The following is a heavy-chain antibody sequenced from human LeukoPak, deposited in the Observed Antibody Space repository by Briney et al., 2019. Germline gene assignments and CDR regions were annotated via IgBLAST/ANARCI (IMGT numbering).Heavy chain of an antibody. CDR1: GLTFTHAW. Sequence: GGSLRLSCAASGLTFTHAWMTWVRQAPGKGREWVGRIKSKAVGEKTDYAAPVKGRFFMSRDDSKATLFLQMNYLETEDTAVYYCTADLGITMIRGVIVSWGQGTLVTVSS. CDR2: IKSKAVGEKT. CDR3: TADLGITMIRGVIVS. D-gene: IGHD3-10*01. J-gene: IGHJ4*02. V-gene: IGHV3-15*01.